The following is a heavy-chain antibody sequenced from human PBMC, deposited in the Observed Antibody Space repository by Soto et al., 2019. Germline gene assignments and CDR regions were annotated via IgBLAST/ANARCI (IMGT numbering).Heavy chain of an antibody. Sequence: GGSLRLSCAASGFTFSNAWVSWVRQAPGKGLECVGRIKSKTDGGTTDYAAPVKGRFTISRDDSKDTLYLQMNSLKTEHTAVYYCTTDVEQFGFDYWGQGTLVNVSS. D-gene: IGHD3-16*01. V-gene: IGHV3-15*01. CDR1: GFTFSNAW. CDR3: TTDVEQFGFDY. CDR2: IKSKTDGGTT. J-gene: IGHJ4*02.